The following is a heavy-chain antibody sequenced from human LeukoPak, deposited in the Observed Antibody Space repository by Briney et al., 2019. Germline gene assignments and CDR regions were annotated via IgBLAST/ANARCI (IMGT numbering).Heavy chain of an antibody. CDR2: ISAYNGNT. J-gene: IGHJ4*02. Sequence: ASVKVSCKASGYTFTSYGISWVRQAPGQGLKWMGWISAYNGNTNYAQKLQGRVTMTTDTSTSTAYMELRSLRSDDTAVYYCARAGNYDFWSGYFATEFDYWGQGTLVTVSS. CDR1: GYTFTSYG. V-gene: IGHV1-18*01. D-gene: IGHD3-3*01. CDR3: ARAGNYDFWSGYFATEFDY.